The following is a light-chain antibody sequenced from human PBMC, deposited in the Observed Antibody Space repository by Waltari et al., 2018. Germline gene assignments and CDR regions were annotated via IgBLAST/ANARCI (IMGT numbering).Light chain of an antibody. CDR2: NYN. Sequence: YGLTQPPSISLSPGQTARITCPGDVLTKRFGYWYQQKTGQASHMFIYNYNKRPSGIPERFSGSNSGAMVTLTITEVQADDEADYYCQSADGTGWVFGGGTRLTVL. V-gene: IGLV3-25*03. CDR3: QSADGTGWV. J-gene: IGLJ3*02. CDR1: VLTKRF.